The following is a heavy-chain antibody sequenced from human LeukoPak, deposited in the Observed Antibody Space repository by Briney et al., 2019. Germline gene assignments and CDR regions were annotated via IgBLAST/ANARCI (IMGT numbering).Heavy chain of an antibody. J-gene: IGHJ4*02. D-gene: IGHD3-22*01. CDR3: AREVITHGTWDY. CDR2: IYTSGST. V-gene: IGHV4-4*07. Sequence: SETLSLTCTVSGGSISSYYWSWIRQPAGKGLEWIGRIYTSGSTYYNPSLKSRVTISVDTYKNQFSLKLSSVTAADTAVYYCAREVITHGTWDYWGQGTLVTVSS. CDR1: GGSISSYY.